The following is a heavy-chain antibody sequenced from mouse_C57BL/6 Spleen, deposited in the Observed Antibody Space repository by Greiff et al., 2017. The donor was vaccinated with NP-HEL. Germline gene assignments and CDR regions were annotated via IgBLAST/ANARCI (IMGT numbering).Heavy chain of an antibody. D-gene: IGHD1-1*01. CDR2: INPNNGGT. V-gene: IGHV1-26*01. J-gene: IGHJ4*01. CDR1: GYTFTDYY. CDR3: ARSKHYGSSSYAMDY. Sequence: VQLQQSGPELVKPGASVKISCKASGYTFTDYYMNWVKQSHGKSLEWIGDINPNNGGTSYNQKFKGKATLTVDKSSSTAYMELRSLTSEDSAVYYCARSKHYGSSSYAMDYGGQGTSVTVSS.